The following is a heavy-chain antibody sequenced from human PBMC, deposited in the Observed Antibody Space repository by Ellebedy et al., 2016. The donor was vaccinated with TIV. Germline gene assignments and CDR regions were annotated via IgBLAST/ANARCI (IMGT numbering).Heavy chain of an antibody. CDR2: INTSGGGT. J-gene: IGHJ4*02. D-gene: IGHD3-16*01. CDR3: ARPLRLGQIYYFEH. CDR1: GYTFSNYY. V-gene: IGHV1-46*01. Sequence: ASVKVSCKASGYTFSNYYIHWVRQAPGQGLEWMGMINTSGGGTNRPQKFQGRVTMTRDTSTSTAYMELSSLTSEDTAVYFCARPLRLGQIYYFEHWGQGTLVTVSS.